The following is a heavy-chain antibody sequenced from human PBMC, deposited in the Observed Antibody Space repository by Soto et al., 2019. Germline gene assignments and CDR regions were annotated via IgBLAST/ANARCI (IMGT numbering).Heavy chain of an antibody. CDR2: IYYSGST. Sequence: SETLSLTCTVSGGSISSGDYYWSWIRQPPGKGLEWIGYIYYSGSTYYNPSLKSRVTISVDTSKNQFSLKLSSVTAADTAVYYCARVRETYYYDSSGYYDYWGQGTLVTVSS. J-gene: IGHJ4*02. D-gene: IGHD3-22*01. V-gene: IGHV4-30-4*01. CDR1: GGSISSGDYY. CDR3: ARVRETYYYDSSGYYDY.